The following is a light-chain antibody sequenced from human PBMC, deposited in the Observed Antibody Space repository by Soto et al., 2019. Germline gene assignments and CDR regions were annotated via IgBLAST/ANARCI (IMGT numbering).Light chain of an antibody. CDR3: QQYNRYSGT. V-gene: IGKV1-5*01. CDR2: DAS. J-gene: IGKJ2*01. CDR1: QSISSW. Sequence: DIQVTQSPSTLSASVGARVTITCRASQSISSWLAWYPPQPGKAPKLLIYDASSLESGVPSRFSGSGSGTECTLTISSLQPDDFATYYCQQYNRYSGTFGQGTKLEIK.